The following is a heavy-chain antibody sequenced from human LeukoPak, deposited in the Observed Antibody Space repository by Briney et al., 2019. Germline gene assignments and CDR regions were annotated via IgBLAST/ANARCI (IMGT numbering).Heavy chain of an antibody. Sequence: GGSLRLSCTASGFTFRNYGMNWVRQAPGKGLEWVAGIWYDGSNKDYVDSVKGRFTISRDNSKSTLYLEMNSLTVEDTAVYFCGRGSFAHGYGMDVWGQGTTVTVS. D-gene: IGHD3-16*01. CDR1: GFTFRNYG. CDR2: IWYDGSNK. J-gene: IGHJ6*02. V-gene: IGHV3-33*01. CDR3: GRGSFAHGYGMDV.